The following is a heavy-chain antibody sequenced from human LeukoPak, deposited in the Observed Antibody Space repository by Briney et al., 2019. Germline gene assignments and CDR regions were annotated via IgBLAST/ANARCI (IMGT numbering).Heavy chain of an antibody. V-gene: IGHV3-30*18. J-gene: IGHJ4*02. CDR1: GFTSISYG. CDR2: ISYDGSNK. CDR3: AKDDRVVVITRALDY. Sequence: PGGSLRLSCAASGFTSISYGMHWVRQAPGKGREWVAVISYDGSNKYYADSVKGRFTISRDNSKNTLYLQMNSLRAEDTAVYYCAKDDRVVVITRALDYWGQGTLVTVSS. D-gene: IGHD3-22*01.